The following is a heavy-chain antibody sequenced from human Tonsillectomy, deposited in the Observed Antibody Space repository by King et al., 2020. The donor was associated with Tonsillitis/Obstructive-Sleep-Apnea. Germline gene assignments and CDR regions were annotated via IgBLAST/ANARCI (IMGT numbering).Heavy chain of an antibody. J-gene: IGHJ4*02. CDR1: GFTFSSYA. Sequence: VQLVESGGGLVQPGGSLRLSCAASGFTFSSYAMSWVRQAPGKGLEWVSAISGSGDSTYYADSVKGRFTITRDKTKNTLYLQINSLRAEDTAVYYCAKDAEVVPAATFGFRQSFSDYWGQGTLVTVSS. D-gene: IGHD2-2*01. CDR3: AKDAEVVPAATFGFRQSFSDY. CDR2: ISGSGDST. V-gene: IGHV3-23*04.